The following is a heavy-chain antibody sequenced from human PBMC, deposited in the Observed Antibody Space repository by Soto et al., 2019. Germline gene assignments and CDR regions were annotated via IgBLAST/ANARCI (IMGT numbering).Heavy chain of an antibody. V-gene: IGHV4-39*01. CDR3: ARGLILWFGELSRRGGYYYYMDV. D-gene: IGHD3-10*01. CDR1: GGSISSSSYY. J-gene: IGHJ6*03. Sequence: ASETLSLTCTVSGGSISSSSYYWGWIRQPPGKGLEWIGSIYYSGSTYYNPSLKSRVTISVDTPKNQFSLRLSSVTAADAAVYYCARGLILWFGELSRRGGYYYYMDVWGKGTTVTVSS. CDR2: IYYSGST.